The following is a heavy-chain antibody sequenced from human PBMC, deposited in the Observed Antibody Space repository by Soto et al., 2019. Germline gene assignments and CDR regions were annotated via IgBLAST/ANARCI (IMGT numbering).Heavy chain of an antibody. CDR2: AYSTDQWNF. D-gene: IGHD2-2*01. CDR1: GDXVSPTCVA. Sequence: QXLSLTCGISGDXVSPTCVAWNWIGQSASRGLEWLGSAYSTDQWNFDYSVSIKGGVISVRDATQNQVSLQLDSVSADDSVIYSCVRQTCSGTSCYSWFGPWGQGSLGTVSS. J-gene: IGHJ5*02. V-gene: IGHV6-1*01. CDR3: VRQTCSGTSCYSWFGP.